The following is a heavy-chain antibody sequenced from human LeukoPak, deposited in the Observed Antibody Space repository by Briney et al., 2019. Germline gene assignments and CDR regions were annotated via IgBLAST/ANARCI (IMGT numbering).Heavy chain of an antibody. CDR2: ISYSSSTI. CDR1: AFPFSSYS. V-gene: IGHV3-48*02. CDR3: ASAGSTTLSRWFDH. J-gene: IGHJ5*02. D-gene: IGHD1-1*01. Sequence: GGSLRLSCAASAFPFSSYSMTWVRQAPGKGLEWLSYISYSSSTIFYAESVKGRFTISRDNAKNSLYLQMNSLRDEDTAVYYCASAGSTTLSRWFDHWGQGSLVTASS.